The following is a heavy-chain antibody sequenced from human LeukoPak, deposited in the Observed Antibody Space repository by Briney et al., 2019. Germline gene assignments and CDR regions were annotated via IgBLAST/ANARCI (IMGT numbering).Heavy chain of an antibody. J-gene: IGHJ4*02. CDR1: GFTFSSYA. CDR2: TSGSGGST. V-gene: IGHV3-23*01. CDR3: AKDPQLSPYYFDY. Sequence: GGSLRLSCAASGFTFSSYAMSWVRQAPGKGLEWVSATSGSGGSTYYADSVKGRFTISRDNSKNTLYLQMNSLRAEDTAVYYCAKDPQLSPYYFDYWGQGTLVTVSS. D-gene: IGHD3-16*02.